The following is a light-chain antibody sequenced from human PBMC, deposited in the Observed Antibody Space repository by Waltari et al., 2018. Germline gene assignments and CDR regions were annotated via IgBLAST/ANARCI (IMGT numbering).Light chain of an antibody. CDR2: LKSDGSH. V-gene: IGLV4-69*01. CDR3: QTWGTGIHV. J-gene: IGLJ1*01. Sequence: QLVLTQSPSASASLGASVKLTCTLSSGHSTYAIAWHQQQPEKGPRFLMNLKSDGSHSKGDGIPDRFSGSGSGAERYLTSSSLQSEDEADYYCQTWGTGIHVFGTGTKVTVL. CDR1: SGHSTYA.